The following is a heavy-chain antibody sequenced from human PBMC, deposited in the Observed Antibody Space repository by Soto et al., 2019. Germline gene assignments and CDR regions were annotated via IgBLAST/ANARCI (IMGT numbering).Heavy chain of an antibody. D-gene: IGHD3-10*01. J-gene: IGHJ6*03. CDR2: IKQKKNT. CDR3: ARGEWMIRGADYYYYMDV. Sequence: QVQLQQWGAGLLRPSETLSLTCAVYGGSFNDYYWTWIRQPPGKGLEWIGEIKQKKNTHYNPSLESRVTFSVDTSKNQFSLRLTSVTAADTALYYCARGEWMIRGADYYYYMDVWGKGTTVTVSS. V-gene: IGHV4-34*02. CDR1: GGSFNDYY.